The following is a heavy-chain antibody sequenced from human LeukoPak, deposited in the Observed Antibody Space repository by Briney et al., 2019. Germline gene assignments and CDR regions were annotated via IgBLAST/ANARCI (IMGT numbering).Heavy chain of an antibody. J-gene: IGHJ4*02. V-gene: IGHV3-23*01. Sequence: GGSLRLSCAASGFTFSSYGMSWVRQAPGKGLEWVSAISGSGGSTYYADSVKGRFTISRDNSRNTLYLQMNSLRAEDTAVYYCARCIAAAGTPYYFDYWGQGTLVTVSS. CDR3: ARCIAAAGTPYYFDY. CDR1: GFTFSSYG. CDR2: ISGSGGST. D-gene: IGHD6-13*01.